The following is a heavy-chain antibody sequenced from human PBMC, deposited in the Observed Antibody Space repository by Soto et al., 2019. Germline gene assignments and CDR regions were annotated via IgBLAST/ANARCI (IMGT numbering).Heavy chain of an antibody. CDR1: GGSISSSSYY. CDR2: IYYSGST. J-gene: IGHJ5*02. CDR3: ARHMLTGYLEPNWFGP. V-gene: IGHV4-39*01. D-gene: IGHD3-9*01. Sequence: SETLSLTCTVSGGSISSSSYYWGWIRQPPGKGLEWIGSIYYSGSTYYNPSLKSRVTISVDTSKNQFSLKLSSVTAADTAGYYCARHMLTGYLEPNWFGPWGQGTLVTVAS.